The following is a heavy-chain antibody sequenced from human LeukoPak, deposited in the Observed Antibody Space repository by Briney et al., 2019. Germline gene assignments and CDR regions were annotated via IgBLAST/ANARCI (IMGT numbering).Heavy chain of an antibody. CDR2: IYYSGST. D-gene: IGHD2-15*01. CDR3: ARGGQLLLDFDY. V-gene: IGHV4-59*01. J-gene: IGHJ4*02. Sequence: SETLSLTCTVSGGSISSYYWSWIRQPPGKGLEWIGYIYYSGSTNYNPSLKSRVTISVDTSKNQFSLKLSSVTAADTAVYYCARGGQLLLDFDYWGQGTLVTVSS. CDR1: GGSISSYY.